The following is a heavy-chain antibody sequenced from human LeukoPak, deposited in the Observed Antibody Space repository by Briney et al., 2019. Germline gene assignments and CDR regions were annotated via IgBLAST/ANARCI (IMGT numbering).Heavy chain of an antibody. V-gene: IGHV4-31*03. CDR3: ARDRVRGTITYAGFDP. CDR2: IYYSGST. J-gene: IGHJ5*02. Sequence: SQTLSLTCTVSGGSISSGGYYWSWIRQHLGKGLEWIGYIYYSGSTYYNPSLKSRVAISIDTSKNQFSLKLSSVTAADTAVYYCARDRVRGTITYAGFDPWGQGTLVTVSS. CDR1: GGSISSGGYY. D-gene: IGHD3-10*01.